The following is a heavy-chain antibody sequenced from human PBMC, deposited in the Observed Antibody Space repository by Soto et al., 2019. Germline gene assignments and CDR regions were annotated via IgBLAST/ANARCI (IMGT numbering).Heavy chain of an antibody. V-gene: IGHV4-31*03. CDR1: GGSISSGRHY. J-gene: IGHJ4*02. Sequence: LSLTCNVSGGSISSGRHYWSWIRQHPGKGLEWIGYGYHDGNAYYNPSLKRRLTISVDTSKNQFSLELTSVTAADTAVYYCARGDDDYCTRRLDSWGQGISVTVSS. CDR2: GYHDGNA. D-gene: IGHD2-8*01. CDR3: ARGDDDYCTRRLDS.